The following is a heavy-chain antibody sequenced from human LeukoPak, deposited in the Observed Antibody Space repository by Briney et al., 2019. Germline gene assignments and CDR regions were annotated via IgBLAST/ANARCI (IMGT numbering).Heavy chain of an antibody. Sequence: ASVKVSCKASGYTFTSYDINWVRQATGQGLEWMGWMNPNSGNTGYAQKFQGRVTITRNTSISTAYMELSSLRAEDTAVYYCAKDDAWLRYQYWGQGTLVTVSS. CDR3: AKDDAWLRYQY. CDR2: MNPNSGNT. J-gene: IGHJ4*02. CDR1: GYTFTSYD. D-gene: IGHD3-9*01. V-gene: IGHV1-8*03.